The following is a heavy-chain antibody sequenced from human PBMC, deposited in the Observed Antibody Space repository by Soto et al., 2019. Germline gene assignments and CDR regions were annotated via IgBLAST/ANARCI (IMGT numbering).Heavy chain of an antibody. D-gene: IGHD3-9*01. J-gene: IGHJ4*02. Sequence: SGPTLVNPTQTLTLTSTVSGFALTTTAMYLTCIRQPPGMALEWLALIDWGDDKNYNTSLMTRLTLSKDTSKNQVVLTMTNMDPVDTGTYSCARMLKRGTSDWIQIDYWGQGTLVTVSS. CDR3: ARMLKRGTSDWIQIDY. CDR1: GFALTTTAMY. V-gene: IGHV2-70*13. CDR2: IDWGDDK.